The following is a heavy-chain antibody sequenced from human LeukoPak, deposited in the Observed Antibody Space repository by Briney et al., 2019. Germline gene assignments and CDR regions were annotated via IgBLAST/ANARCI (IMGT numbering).Heavy chain of an antibody. CDR2: IYYSGST. J-gene: IGHJ5*02. CDR1: GGSIRSYY. Sequence: SETLSLTCTVAGGSIRSYYWSWIRQSPGKGLEWIGYIYYSGSTNYNPSLKSRVTISVDTSKNQFSLKLSSVTAADTAVYCCAREEIRSWFDPWGQGTLVTVSS. V-gene: IGHV4-59*01. CDR3: AREEIRSWFDP. D-gene: IGHD5-24*01.